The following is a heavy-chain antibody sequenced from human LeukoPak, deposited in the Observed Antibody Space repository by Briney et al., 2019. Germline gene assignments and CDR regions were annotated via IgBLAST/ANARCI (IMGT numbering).Heavy chain of an antibody. Sequence: SETLSLTCTVSGGSISYYYWSWIRQSPGKGLEWIGEINHSGSTNYNPSLKSRVTISVDTSKNQFSLKLSSVTAADTAVYYCARGIRTFDYWGQGTLVTVSS. CDR3: ARGIRTFDY. CDR2: INHSGST. J-gene: IGHJ4*02. V-gene: IGHV4-34*01. CDR1: GGSISYYY.